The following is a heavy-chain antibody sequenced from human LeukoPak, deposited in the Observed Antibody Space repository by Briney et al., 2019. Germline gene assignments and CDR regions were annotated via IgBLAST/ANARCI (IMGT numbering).Heavy chain of an antibody. J-gene: IGHJ4*02. CDR3: ARDPGYYYDSSGYYGFDY. D-gene: IGHD3-22*01. CDR2: IYSGGST. V-gene: IGHV3-53*01. Sequence: PGGSLRLSCAASGFTVSSNYMSWVRQAPGKGLEWVSVIYSGGSTYYADSVKGRFTISRDNSKNTLYLQMNSLRAEDTAVYYCARDPGYYYDSSGYYGFDYWGQGTLVTVSS. CDR1: GFTVSSNY.